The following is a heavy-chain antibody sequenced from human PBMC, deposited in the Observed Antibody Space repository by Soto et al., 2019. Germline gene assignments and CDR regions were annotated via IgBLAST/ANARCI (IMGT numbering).Heavy chain of an antibody. CDR1: GYTFTSYD. CDR3: ARQAYYDFWSGYWKDYYYYMDG. V-gene: IGHV1-8*01. D-gene: IGHD3-3*01. CDR2: MNPNSGNT. J-gene: IGHJ6*03. Sequence: ASVKVSCKASGYTFTSYDINWVRQATGQGLEWMGWMNPNSGNTGYAQKFQGRVTMTRNTSISTAYMELSSLRSEDTAVYYCARQAYYDFWSGYWKDYYYYMDGWGKGTTVTVSS.